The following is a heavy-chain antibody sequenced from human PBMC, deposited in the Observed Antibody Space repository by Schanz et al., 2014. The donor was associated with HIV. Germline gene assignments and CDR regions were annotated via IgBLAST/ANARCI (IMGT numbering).Heavy chain of an antibody. J-gene: IGHJ5*02. CDR3: AREVDIVVVPAAIVGWFDP. CDR2: ISAYNGNT. D-gene: IGHD2-2*03. V-gene: IGHV1-18*01. CDR1: GYTFISYG. Sequence: QVQLVQSGTEVKKPGASVKVSCKASGYTFISYGISWVRQAPGQGLEWMGWISAYNGNTNYAQKLQGRVTMTTDTSTSTAYMELRSLRSDDTAVYYCAREVDIVVVPAAIVGWFDPWGQGTLVTVSS.